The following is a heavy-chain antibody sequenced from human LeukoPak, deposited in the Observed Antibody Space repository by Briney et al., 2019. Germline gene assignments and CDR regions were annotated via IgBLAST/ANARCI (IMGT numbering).Heavy chain of an antibody. J-gene: IGHJ4*02. CDR2: ISSSGSTI. CDR3: AKDHSRGVILGYFDY. Sequence: GGSLRLSCAASGFTFSSYEMNWVRQAPGKGLEWVSYISSSGSTIYYADSVKGRFTISRDNAKNSLYLQMNSLRAEDTAVYYCAKDHSRGVILGYFDYWGQGTLVTVSS. D-gene: IGHD3-10*01. V-gene: IGHV3-48*03. CDR1: GFTFSSYE.